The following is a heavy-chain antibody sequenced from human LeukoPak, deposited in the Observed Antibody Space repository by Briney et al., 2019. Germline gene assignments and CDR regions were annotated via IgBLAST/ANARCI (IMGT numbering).Heavy chain of an antibody. CDR1: GGSFSGHY. V-gene: IGHV4-59*11. CDR2: IYYSGGT. J-gene: IGHJ4*02. D-gene: IGHD7-27*01. Sequence: PSETLSLTCTVSGGSFSGHYWSWIRQPPGKGLEWIGYIYYSGGTNYNPSLKSRVTISVDTSKNHFSPRLSSVTAADTAVYYCASVGNGRSADCWGQGTLVTVSS. CDR3: ASVGNGRSADC.